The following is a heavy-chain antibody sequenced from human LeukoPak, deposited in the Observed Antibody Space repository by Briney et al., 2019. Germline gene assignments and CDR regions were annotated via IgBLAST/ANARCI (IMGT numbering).Heavy chain of an antibody. CDR2: IYYSGST. Sequence: SETLSLTCTVSGGSISSSSYYWGWIRQPPGKGLEWIGSIYYSGSTYYNPSLKSRVTISVDTSKNQFSLKLSSVTAADTAVYYCARVALKKKYVWGSYRYVAFDIWGQGTMVTVSS. CDR1: GGSISSSSYY. CDR3: ARVALKKKYVWGSYRYVAFDI. J-gene: IGHJ3*02. V-gene: IGHV4-39*07. D-gene: IGHD3-16*02.